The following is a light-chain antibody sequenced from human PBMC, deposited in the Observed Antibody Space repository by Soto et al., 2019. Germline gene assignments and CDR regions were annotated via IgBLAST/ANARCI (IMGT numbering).Light chain of an antibody. CDR3: QHYYSSPLT. J-gene: IGKJ4*01. CDR2: WAS. Sequence: DIVMTQSPDSLAVSLGERATINCKSSQSVLYSSNNKNYLAWYQQKPGQPPKLLIYWASTRESGVPDPFSGSGSGADFTLPTSSLQAEYVAVYYCQHYYSSPLTFGGGTKVEIK. V-gene: IGKV4-1*01. CDR1: QSVLYSSNNKNY.